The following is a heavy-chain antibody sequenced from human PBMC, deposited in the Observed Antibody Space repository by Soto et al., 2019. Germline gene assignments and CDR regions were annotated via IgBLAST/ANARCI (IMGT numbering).Heavy chain of an antibody. D-gene: IGHD3-10*01. J-gene: IGHJ6*02. CDR2: ISYDGSNK. CDR3: AKASPVLLWFGELLAAPSQDYYGMDV. V-gene: IGHV3-30*18. CDR1: GFTFSSYG. Sequence: QTGGSLRLSCAASGFTFSSYGMHWVRQAPGKGLEWVAVISYDGSNKYYADSVKGRFTISRDNSKNTLYLQMNSLRAEDTAVYYCAKASPVLLWFGELLAAPSQDYYGMDVWGQGTTATVSS.